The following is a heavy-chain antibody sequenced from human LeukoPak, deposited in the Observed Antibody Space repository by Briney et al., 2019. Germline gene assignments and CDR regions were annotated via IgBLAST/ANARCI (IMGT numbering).Heavy chain of an antibody. Sequence: GRSLRLSCAASGFTFSSYGMHWVRQAPGKGLEWVAVIWYDGSNKYYADSVKGRFTISRDNSKNTLYLQMNSLRAEDTAVYYCARDKEYCSSTSCYGWFDPWGQGTLVTVSS. D-gene: IGHD2-2*01. CDR2: IWYDGSNK. V-gene: IGHV3-30*19. J-gene: IGHJ5*02. CDR3: ARDKEYCSSTSCYGWFDP. CDR1: GFTFSSYG.